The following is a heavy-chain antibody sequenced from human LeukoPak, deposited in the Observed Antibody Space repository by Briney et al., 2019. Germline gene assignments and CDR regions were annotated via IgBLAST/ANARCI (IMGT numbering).Heavy chain of an antibody. V-gene: IGHV4-34*01. Sequence: SETLSLTCAVYGGSFSGYYWSWIRQPPGKGLEWIGEINHSGSTNYNPSLKSRVTISVDTSKNQFSLKLSSVTVADTAVYYCARGYCSGGSCVTLDYWGQGTLVTVSS. D-gene: IGHD2-15*01. CDR2: INHSGST. J-gene: IGHJ4*02. CDR1: GGSFSGYY. CDR3: ARGYCSGGSCVTLDY.